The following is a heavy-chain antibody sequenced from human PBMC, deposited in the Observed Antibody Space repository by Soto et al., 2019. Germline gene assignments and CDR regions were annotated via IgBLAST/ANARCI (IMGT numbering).Heavy chain of an antibody. D-gene: IGHD3-10*01. CDR1: GYTFTGYY. Sequence: QVQLVQSGAEVKKPGASVKVSCKASGYTFTGYYMHWVRQAPGQGLEWMGWINPNSGGTNYAQKFQGWVTMTRDPSISTAYMELSRLRSDDTAVYYCARDQWDGSGSYYSQNDAFDIWGQGTMVTVSS. V-gene: IGHV1-2*04. J-gene: IGHJ3*02. CDR2: INPNSGGT. CDR3: ARDQWDGSGSYYSQNDAFDI.